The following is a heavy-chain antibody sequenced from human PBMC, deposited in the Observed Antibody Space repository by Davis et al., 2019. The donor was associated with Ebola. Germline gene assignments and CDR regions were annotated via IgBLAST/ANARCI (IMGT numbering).Heavy chain of an antibody. J-gene: IGHJ4*02. D-gene: IGHD7-27*01. V-gene: IGHV3-48*04. CDR3: ARDGLGTFDY. Sequence: GESLKISCAASGFTFSSYSMNWVRQAPGKGLEWVSYISSSSSTIYYADSVKGRFTISRDNAKNSLYLQMNSLRAEDTAVYYCARDGLGTFDYWGQGTLVTVSS. CDR1: GFTFSSYS. CDR2: ISSSSSTI.